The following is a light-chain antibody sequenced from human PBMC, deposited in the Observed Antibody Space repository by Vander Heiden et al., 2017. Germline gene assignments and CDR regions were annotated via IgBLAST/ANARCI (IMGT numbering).Light chain of an antibody. CDR2: AVS. V-gene: IGKV1-39*01. J-gene: IGKJ1*01. CDR3: QECYGTRQT. CDR1: QSISSY. Sequence: DIHYDQVSIILSASVGDRVTITCRASQSISSYLNWYQQKPGKAPKLLIYAVSSFQSAVPSRFSGSGSGTDFTLTMRSLQPEDFTTYYSQECYGTRQTFGQGTKVEIK.